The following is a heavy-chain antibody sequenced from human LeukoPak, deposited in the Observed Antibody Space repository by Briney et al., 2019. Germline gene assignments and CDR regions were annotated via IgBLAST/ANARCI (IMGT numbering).Heavy chain of an antibody. Sequence: PGGSLRLSCAASGFTFDGYTMHWVRHAPGEGLEWVSLISGDGGRAYYADSVKGRCTISRDNSKNSLYLQMNSLRTEDSAFYYCARDRGGPISSWGQGTLVTVSS. CDR3: ARDRGGPISS. CDR2: ISGDGGRA. D-gene: IGHD3-16*01. J-gene: IGHJ4*02. CDR1: GFTFDGYT. V-gene: IGHV3-43*02.